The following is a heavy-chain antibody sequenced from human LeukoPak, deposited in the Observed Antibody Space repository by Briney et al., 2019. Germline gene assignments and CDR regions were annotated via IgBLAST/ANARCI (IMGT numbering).Heavy chain of an antibody. CDR3: ARDKEISTVTTNWFDP. Sequence: ASVKVSCKASGYTFTSYGISWVRQAPGQGLEWMGWISAYNGNTNYAQKLQGRVTMTTDTSTSTAYMELRSLRSDDTAVYYCARDKEISTVTTNWFDPWGQGTLVTVSS. CDR2: ISAYNGNT. D-gene: IGHD4-17*01. J-gene: IGHJ5*02. CDR1: GYTFTSYG. V-gene: IGHV1-18*01.